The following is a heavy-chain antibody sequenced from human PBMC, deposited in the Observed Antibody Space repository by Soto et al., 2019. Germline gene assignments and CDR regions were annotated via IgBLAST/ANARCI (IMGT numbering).Heavy chain of an antibody. D-gene: IGHD4-17*01. Sequence: GGSLRLSCAASGFTFSSYSMNWVRQAPGKGLEWVSSISSSSSYIYYADSVKGRFTISRDNAKNSLYLQMNRLRAEDTAVYYCARDHYGDYFDYWGQGTLVTVSS. CDR1: GFTFSSYS. CDR2: ISSSSSYI. J-gene: IGHJ4*02. V-gene: IGHV3-21*01. CDR3: ARDHYGDYFDY.